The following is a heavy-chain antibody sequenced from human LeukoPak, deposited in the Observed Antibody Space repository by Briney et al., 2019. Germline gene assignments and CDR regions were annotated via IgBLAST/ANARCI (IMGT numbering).Heavy chain of an antibody. Sequence: SETLSLTCTVSGGSISSCYWSWIRQPPGKGLEWIGYIYYSGSTNYNPSLKSRVTISVDTSKNQFSLKLSSVTAADTAVYYCARGGKESNNWFDPWGQGTLVTVSS. CDR3: ARGGKESNNWFDP. V-gene: IGHV4-59*08. CDR1: GGSISSCY. CDR2: IYYSGST. J-gene: IGHJ5*02. D-gene: IGHD3-16*01.